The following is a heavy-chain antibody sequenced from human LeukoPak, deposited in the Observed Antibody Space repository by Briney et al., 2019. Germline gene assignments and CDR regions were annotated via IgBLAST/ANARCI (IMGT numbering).Heavy chain of an antibody. J-gene: IGHJ6*03. CDR1: GGTFSSYA. D-gene: IGHD2-2*01. Sequence: SVKVSCKASGGTFSSYAISWVRQAPGQGLEWMGRIIPIFGTANYAQKFQGRATITTDESTSTAYMELSSLRSEDTAVYYCARGGQLLHYYYYYMDVWGKGTTVTVSS. V-gene: IGHV1-69*05. CDR2: IIPIFGTA. CDR3: ARGGQLLHYYYYYMDV.